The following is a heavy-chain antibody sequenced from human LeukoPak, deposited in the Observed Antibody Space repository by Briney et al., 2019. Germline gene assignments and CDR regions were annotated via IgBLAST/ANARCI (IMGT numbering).Heavy chain of an antibody. D-gene: IGHD3-22*01. CDR1: GGSINNYY. CDR3: ARRGNYYDSSGYYHHWYFDL. V-gene: IGHV4-59*08. CDR2: ISYSGST. J-gene: IGHJ2*01. Sequence: SETLSLTCSVSGGSINNYYWSWVRQPPGKGLEWIGYISYSGSTNYNPSLKSRVTISVDTSKNQFSLKLSSVTAADTAVYYCARRGNYYDSSGYYHHWYFDLWGPGTLVTVSS.